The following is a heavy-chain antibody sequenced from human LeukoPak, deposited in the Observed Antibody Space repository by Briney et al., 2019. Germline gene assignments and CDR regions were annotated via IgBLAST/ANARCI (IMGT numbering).Heavy chain of an antibody. J-gene: IGHJ4*02. Sequence: SETLSLTCTVAGVSITTGSFYWTGVRQPAGKGLEWIGRSYTGGSGMYNPSLKSRASISVDTSKNQFSLKLTSVTAGDTGIYYCATERVYGVSSPAFDNWGQGTLVTVSS. CDR3: ATERVYGVSSPAFDN. D-gene: IGHD2-8*01. CDR2: SYTGGSG. V-gene: IGHV4-61*02. CDR1: GVSITTGSFY.